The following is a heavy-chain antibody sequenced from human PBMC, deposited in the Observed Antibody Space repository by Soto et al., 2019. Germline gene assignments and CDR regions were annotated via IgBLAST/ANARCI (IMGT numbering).Heavy chain of an antibody. CDR1: GYTFTSYY. Sequence: ASVKISCKASGYTFTSYYMHWVRQAPGQGLEWMGIINPSGGSTSYAQKFQGRVTMTRDTSTSTVYMELSSLRSEDTAVYYCARAFTSRGPGYWGQGTLVTVSS. CDR3: ARAFTSRGPGY. CDR2: INPSGGST. V-gene: IGHV1-46*01. D-gene: IGHD3-10*01. J-gene: IGHJ4*02.